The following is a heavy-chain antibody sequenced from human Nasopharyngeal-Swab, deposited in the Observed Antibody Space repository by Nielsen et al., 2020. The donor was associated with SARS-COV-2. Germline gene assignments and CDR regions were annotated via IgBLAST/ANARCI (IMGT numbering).Heavy chain of an antibody. V-gene: IGHV3-48*03. Sequence: GGSLRLSCAASGFTFDNYEMNWVRQAHGKGLEWVSYISTAGATIHYADSVRGRFTISRDNAQKSLHLQMNSLRAEDTAVYYCARASRGWSWGQGTPVTVSS. CDR2: ISTAGATI. CDR3: ARASRGWS. CDR1: GFTFDNYE. J-gene: IGHJ5*02. D-gene: IGHD6-19*01.